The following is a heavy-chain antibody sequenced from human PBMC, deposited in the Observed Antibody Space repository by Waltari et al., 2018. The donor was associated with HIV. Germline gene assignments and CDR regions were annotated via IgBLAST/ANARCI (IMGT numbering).Heavy chain of an antibody. V-gene: IGHV3-15*01. CDR2: IKSKNDGGTI. CDR1: GFTFINAW. Sequence: EVHLVESGGGLVKPGGSLRVYCTVSGFTFINAWMNWVRQAPGKGLEWLGRIKSKNDGGTIDDAAPVKDRFTILRDDSKHTLYLEMSSLKIEDTGIYYCVTDAVAVPLDTAYWGQGTLVTVSS. D-gene: IGHD2-21*01. CDR3: VTDAVAVPLDTAY. J-gene: IGHJ4*02.